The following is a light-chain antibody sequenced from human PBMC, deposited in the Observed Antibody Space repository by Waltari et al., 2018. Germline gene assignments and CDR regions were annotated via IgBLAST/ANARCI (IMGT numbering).Light chain of an antibody. V-gene: IGLV1-44*01. Sequence: QSVLTQPPSASGTPGQRVSISCSGSDSNIGSNTVNWYRPLPGTAPKLLIFTTSQRPSGVPDRFSGSKSGTSASLAISGLQSEDEAEYHCAVWDDSLNGPLFGGGTKLTVL. CDR3: AVWDDSLNGPL. J-gene: IGLJ2*01. CDR1: DSNIGSNT. CDR2: TTS.